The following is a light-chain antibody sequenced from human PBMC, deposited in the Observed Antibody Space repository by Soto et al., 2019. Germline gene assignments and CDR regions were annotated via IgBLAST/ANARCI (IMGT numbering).Light chain of an antibody. Sequence: IQMTQSPSSLSASVVDRVTITCRASQGISSYLAWYQQKPGKAPKLLIYAASTLQSGVPSRFSGSGSGTDFTLTISCLQSEDFATYYCQKYYSYPRTCGQGTKGDIK. CDR2: AAS. J-gene: IGKJ1*01. V-gene: IGKV1-8*01. CDR1: QGISSY. CDR3: QKYYSYPRT.